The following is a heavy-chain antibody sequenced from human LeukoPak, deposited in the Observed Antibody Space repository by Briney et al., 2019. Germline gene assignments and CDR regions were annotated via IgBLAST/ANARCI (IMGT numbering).Heavy chain of an antibody. V-gene: IGHV3-23*01. CDR1: GFTFSSDA. CDR2: ISGGGGST. D-gene: IGHD3-10*01. J-gene: IGHJ4*02. Sequence: GGSLRLSCAASGFTFSSDAMSWVRQAPGKGLEWVSGISGGGGSTYYADSVKGRFTISRDNSKNTLYLQMNSLRAEDTAIYYCAKEYGSGSYFVDYWGRGTLVTVSS. CDR3: AKEYGSGSYFVDY.